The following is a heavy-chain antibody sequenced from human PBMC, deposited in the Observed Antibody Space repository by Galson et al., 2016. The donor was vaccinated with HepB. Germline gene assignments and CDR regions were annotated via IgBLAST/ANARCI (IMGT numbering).Heavy chain of an antibody. CDR2: ISYDGSDP. Sequence: SLRLSCAASGSSFSSSGMHWVRQAPGKGLEWVSIISYDGSDPYCAASVKGRFPLSRALSPTLVYLQMHSLSAEETAVYFCAKGDCGDSYGCIDYWGQGTLVTVSS. CDR1: GSSFSSSG. D-gene: IGHD5-18*01. V-gene: IGHV3-30*18. J-gene: IGHJ4*02. CDR3: AKGDCGDSYGCIDY.